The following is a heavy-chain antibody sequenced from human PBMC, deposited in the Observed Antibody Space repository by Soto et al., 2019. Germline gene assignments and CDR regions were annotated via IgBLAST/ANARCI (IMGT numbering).Heavy chain of an antibody. D-gene: IGHD6-6*01. CDR1: SGSFSGFY. V-gene: IGHV4-34*01. CDR2: ISQSGST. J-gene: IGHJ4*02. CDR3: ARAPKVRGSSQTRHDF. Sequence: SETLSLTCSIYSGSFSGFYWSWIRQPPGKRLEGIGEISQSGSTNYNPSLKSRVSISVDTSKNQLSLNLTSVTAADTAVYYCARAPKVRGSSQTRHDFGGQGALVTDSS.